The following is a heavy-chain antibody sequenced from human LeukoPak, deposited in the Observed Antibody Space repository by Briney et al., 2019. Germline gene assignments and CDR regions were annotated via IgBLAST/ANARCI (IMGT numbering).Heavy chain of an antibody. CDR1: GGSISSHY. CDR2: IYYSGST. J-gene: IGHJ5*02. Sequence: SETLSLTCTVSGGSISSHYWSWIRQPPGKGPEWIGYIYYSGSTNYNPSLKSRVTISLDTSKNQFSLKLTSVTAADTAVYYCARDPRYTSVDSSGYYYGWFDPWGQGTLVTVSS. D-gene: IGHD3-22*01. V-gene: IGHV4-59*11. CDR3: ARDPRYTSVDSSGYYYGWFDP.